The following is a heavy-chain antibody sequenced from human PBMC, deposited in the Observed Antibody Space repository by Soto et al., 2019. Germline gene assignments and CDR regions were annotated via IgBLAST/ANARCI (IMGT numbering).Heavy chain of an antibody. CDR2: ISGSGGST. V-gene: IGHV3-23*01. D-gene: IGHD3-3*01. CDR1: GFTFSSYA. J-gene: IGHJ1*01. Sequence: GGSLRLSCAASGFTFSSYAMSWVRQAPGKGLEWVSAISGSGGSTYYADSVKGRFTISRDNSKNTLYLQMNSLRAEDTAVYYCASTIFGVVMNSGTDYFQDWGQGTLVTVSS. CDR3: ASTIFGVVMNSGTDYFQD.